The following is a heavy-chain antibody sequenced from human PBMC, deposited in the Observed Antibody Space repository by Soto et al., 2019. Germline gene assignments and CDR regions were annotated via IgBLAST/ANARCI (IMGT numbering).Heavy chain of an antibody. V-gene: IGHV1-69*01. J-gene: IGHJ6*02. CDR3: ASDEAAAATSGMDV. CDR1: GGTFSTYG. CDR2: IIPIFDTT. D-gene: IGHD6-13*01. Sequence: QVQLVQSGAEVKKPGYSVKVSCKASGGTFSTYGINWVRQAPGQGLEWMGGIIPIFDTTNYAQKFQGKFTITAEESTSTVYMELSSLRSEDTAVFYFASDEAAAATSGMDVWGQGTTVTVSS.